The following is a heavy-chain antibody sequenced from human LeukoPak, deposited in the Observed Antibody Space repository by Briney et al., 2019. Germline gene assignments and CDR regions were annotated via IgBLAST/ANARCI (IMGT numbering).Heavy chain of an antibody. V-gene: IGHV3-7*03. CDR2: IKEDGREK. J-gene: IGHJ5*02. D-gene: IGHD1-26*01. CDR1: GFSISNYW. Sequence: GGCLSLSCAASGFSISNYWMTWVRQAPARGVEWVANIKEDGREKSYVDSVKGPFTISRDNAKNSLFLQMNSLGAEDTAVYYCVRGGSYTFDPWGQGILVTVSS. CDR3: VRGGSYTFDP.